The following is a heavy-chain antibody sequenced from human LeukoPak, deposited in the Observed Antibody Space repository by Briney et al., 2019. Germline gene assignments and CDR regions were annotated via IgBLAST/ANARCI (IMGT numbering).Heavy chain of an antibody. D-gene: IGHD6-19*01. CDR3: ARGQPQRYNSDWYVNWFDP. CDR1: GASISSYY. V-gene: IGHV4-59*01. Sequence: PSETLSLTCTVSGASISSYYYWSWIRQPPGKGLEGIGYIYYSGTTKYNPSLKSRVTISMDTSKNQFSLNVNSVTAADTAVYFCARGQPQRYNSDWYVNWFDPWGQGTLISVSS. CDR2: IYYSGTT. J-gene: IGHJ5*02.